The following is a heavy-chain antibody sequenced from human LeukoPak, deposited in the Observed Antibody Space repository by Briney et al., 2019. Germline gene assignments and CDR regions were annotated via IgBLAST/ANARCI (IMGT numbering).Heavy chain of an antibody. Sequence: SGTLSLTCAVSGGSITTTNWWSWVRQPPGKGLEWIGEVHLSGATNYNPSLESRVSMSIEKSKNHLSLEVTSVTAADTAIYYCTRECVAYSPLGFWGQGTLVTVSS. D-gene: IGHD2-15*01. CDR2: VHLSGAT. CDR3: TRECVAYSPLGF. CDR1: GGSITTTNW. J-gene: IGHJ1*01. V-gene: IGHV4-4*02.